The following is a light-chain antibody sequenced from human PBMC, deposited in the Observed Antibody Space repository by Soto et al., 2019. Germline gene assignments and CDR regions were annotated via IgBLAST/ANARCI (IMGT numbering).Light chain of an antibody. CDR2: DAS. CDR1: QIISS. J-gene: IGKJ1*01. Sequence: DIQMTQAPSSLSASVGDRVTITCRASQIISSLAWYQQRPGKAPKLLIYDASSLKSGVRSRFSGSASGKQFTLTISSLQPEDFETYYCQQSYSTRWTFGQGTKVDIK. CDR3: QQSYSTRWT. V-gene: IGKV1-39*01.